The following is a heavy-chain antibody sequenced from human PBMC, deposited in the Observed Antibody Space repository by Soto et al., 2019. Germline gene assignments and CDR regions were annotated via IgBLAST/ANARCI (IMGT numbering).Heavy chain of an antibody. CDR2: VYHTGST. CDR1: GGSVTSSNFY. V-gene: IGHV4-61*01. D-gene: IGHD6-6*01. J-gene: IGHJ4*02. Sequence: QVQLQESGPGLVKPSETLSLTCTVSGGSVTSSNFYWNWIRQPPGKGLEWIGSVYHTGSTNYNHSLRCRAAISMDTSKNQFSLKLTSLTAADTAVYYCARGGPTRHDWGQGTLVTVSS. CDR3: ARGGPTRHD.